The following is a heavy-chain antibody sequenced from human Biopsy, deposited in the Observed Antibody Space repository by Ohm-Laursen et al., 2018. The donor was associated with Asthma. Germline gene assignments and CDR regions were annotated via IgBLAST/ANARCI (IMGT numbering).Heavy chain of an antibody. CDR2: INSVFGTT. CDR3: VRKAGSCISRTCYSLDF. V-gene: IGHV1-69*01. Sequence: SSVKVSCKSLGGTFNTYVIGWVRQAPGQGLEWMGGINSVFGTTTYPQKFQDRVTITADDSTSTVYMELSSLRSEDTAVYYCVRKAGSCISRTCYSLDFWGQGTLVTVSP. CDR1: GGTFNTYV. J-gene: IGHJ4*02. D-gene: IGHD2-2*01.